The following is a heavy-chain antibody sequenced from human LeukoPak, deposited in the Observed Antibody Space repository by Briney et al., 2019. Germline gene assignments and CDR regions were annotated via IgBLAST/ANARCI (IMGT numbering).Heavy chain of an antibody. CDR3: AKDRHVDALLTGSPSDY. J-gene: IGHJ4*02. CDR1: GFTFSGYG. V-gene: IGHV3-30*18. D-gene: IGHD3-9*01. CDR2: ISYDGSKK. Sequence: GGSLRLSCAASGFTFSGYGMHWVRQAPGKGLEWVAVISYDGSKKYYADSVKGRFTISRDNSKNTLYLQMNSLRAEDTAVYYCAKDRHVDALLTGSPSDYWGQGTLGTVSS.